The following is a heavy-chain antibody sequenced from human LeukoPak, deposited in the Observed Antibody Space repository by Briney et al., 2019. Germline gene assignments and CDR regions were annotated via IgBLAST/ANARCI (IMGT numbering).Heavy chain of an antibody. CDR1: GYSISSGYY. CDR2: NYHSGST. D-gene: IGHD3-22*01. Sequence: SETLSLTCAVSGYSISSGYYWGWIRQPPGKGLEVIGGNYHSGSTYYNPSLKSRVTISVDTSKNQFSLKLSSVTAADTAVYYCARSWFYFDYWGQGTLVTVSS. CDR3: ARSWFYFDY. J-gene: IGHJ4*02. V-gene: IGHV4-38-2*01.